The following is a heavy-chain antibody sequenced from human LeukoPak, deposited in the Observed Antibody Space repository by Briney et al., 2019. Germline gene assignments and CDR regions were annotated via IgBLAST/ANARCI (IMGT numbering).Heavy chain of an antibody. D-gene: IGHD3-10*01. J-gene: IGHJ3*02. CDR3: VKDWGVLPDYTADGFDI. Sequence: GGSLRLSCAASGFTFSSYAMHWVRQAPGKGLEWVAVISYDGSNKYYADSVKGRFTISRDNSKNTLYLQMNSLRAEDTAVYYCVKDWGVLPDYTADGFDIWGPGTMVTVSS. CDR1: GFTFSSYA. V-gene: IGHV3-30-3*01. CDR2: ISYDGSNK.